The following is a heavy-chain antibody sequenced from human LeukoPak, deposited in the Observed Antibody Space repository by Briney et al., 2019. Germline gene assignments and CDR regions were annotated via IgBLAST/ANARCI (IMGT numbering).Heavy chain of an antibody. CDR2: INPSGGST. D-gene: IGHD5-24*01. CDR1: GYTFTSYL. V-gene: IGHV1-46*01. Sequence: GASVKVSCKASGYTFTSYLMHWVRQAPGQGLEWMGIINPSGGSTSYAQRFQGRVTMTRDMSTSTVYMEVSSLRSDDTAVYYCAREMATITADAFDIWGQGTMVTVSS. CDR3: AREMATITADAFDI. J-gene: IGHJ3*02.